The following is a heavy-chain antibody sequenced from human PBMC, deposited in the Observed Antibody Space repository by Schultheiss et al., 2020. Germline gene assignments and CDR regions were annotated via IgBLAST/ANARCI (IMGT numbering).Heavy chain of an antibody. V-gene: IGHV2-70*11. CDR2: IDWDDDK. J-gene: IGHJ4*02. Sequence: SCPTLVKPTQTLTLTCTFSGFSLSTSGMCVSWIRQPPGKALEWLARIDWDDDKYYSTSLKTRLTISKDTSKNQVVLTMTNMDPVDTATYYCARAPTNYYDSSGAFDYWGQGTLVTVSS. CDR1: GFSLSTSGMC. D-gene: IGHD3-22*01. CDR3: ARAPTNYYDSSGAFDY.